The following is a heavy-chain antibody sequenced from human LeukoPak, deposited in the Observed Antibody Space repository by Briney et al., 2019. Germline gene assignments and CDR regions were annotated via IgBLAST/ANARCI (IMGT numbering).Heavy chain of an antibody. Sequence: GSLRLSCAGAGFDFSDFTVNWVRQSPERGLEWVSSISRSGRNIYYADSVKGRFTMSRDNAKNSFYLQMDRLRGDDTAIYYCASRVAATTWDYWGQGTLVTVSS. CDR1: GFDFSDFT. D-gene: IGHD1-26*01. CDR2: ISRSGRNI. CDR3: ASRVAATTWDY. J-gene: IGHJ4*02. V-gene: IGHV3-21*01.